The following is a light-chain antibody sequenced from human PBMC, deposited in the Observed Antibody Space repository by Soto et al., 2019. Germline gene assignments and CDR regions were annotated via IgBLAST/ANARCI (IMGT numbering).Light chain of an antibody. CDR3: QHYNSYSEA. J-gene: IGKJ1*01. CDR1: QTISNW. V-gene: IGKV1-5*01. Sequence: DIQMTQSPSTLSAAVGYRVTITCLASQTISNWLAWYQQKPGKAPKVLIYDASTLDGGVPSRFSGRRSGTEFTLTISSLQPDDFATYYCQHYNSYSEAFGQGTKVDI. CDR2: DAS.